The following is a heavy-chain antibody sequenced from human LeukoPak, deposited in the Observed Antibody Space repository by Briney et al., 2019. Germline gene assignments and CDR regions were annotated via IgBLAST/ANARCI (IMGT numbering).Heavy chain of an antibody. V-gene: IGHV3-23*01. J-gene: IGHJ4*02. Sequence: GGSLSLSCAVSGFAISDYAMTWVRQAPGKGLEWVAGISRSGGTTHYADSVKGRFTISRDNSQNTLYMQMDTLRVEDTAVYFCARDHKMATVTDYWGQGILVTVSS. CDR1: GFAISDYA. CDR3: ARDHKMATVTDY. D-gene: IGHD5-24*01. CDR2: ISRSGGTT.